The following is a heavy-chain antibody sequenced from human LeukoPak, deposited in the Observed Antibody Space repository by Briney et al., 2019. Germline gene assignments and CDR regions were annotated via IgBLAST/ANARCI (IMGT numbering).Heavy chain of an antibody. CDR1: GGSISSSSYY. J-gene: IGHJ4*02. V-gene: IGHV4-39*01. D-gene: IGHD6-19*01. CDR2: IYYSGST. CDR3: ARLSIAVAFDY. Sequence: KPSETLSLTCTVSGGSISSSSYYWGWIRQPPGKGLEWIGSIYYSGSTYYNPSPKSRVTISVDTSKNQFSLKLSSVTAADTAVYYCARLSIAVAFDYWGQGTLVTVSS.